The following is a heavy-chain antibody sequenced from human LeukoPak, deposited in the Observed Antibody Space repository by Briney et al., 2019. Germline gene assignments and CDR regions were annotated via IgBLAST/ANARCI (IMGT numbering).Heavy chain of an antibody. CDR2: INPSGGST. Sequence: ASVKVSCKASGYTFTSYYMHWVRQAPGQGLEWMRIINPSGGSTSYAQKFQGRVTMTRDTSTSTVYMELSSLRSEDTAVYYCAREGGGATFDYWGQGTLVTVSS. V-gene: IGHV1-46*01. CDR3: AREGGGATFDY. D-gene: IGHD1-26*01. CDR1: GYTFTSYY. J-gene: IGHJ4*02.